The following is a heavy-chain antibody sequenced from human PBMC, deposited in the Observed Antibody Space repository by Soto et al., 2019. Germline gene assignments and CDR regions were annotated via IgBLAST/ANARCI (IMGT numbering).Heavy chain of an antibody. J-gene: IGHJ4*02. D-gene: IGHD3-3*01. CDR1: GYIFSDYY. CDR2: IDTSGTKI. Sequence: PGGSLRLSCAASGYIFSDYYMSWIRQAPGKGLEWISYIDTSGTKIYYADSVKGRFTITRDNAKNSLYLEMNSLRDEDTAVYYCASHYDMWSGYLSPVDYWGQGTLVTVSS. V-gene: IGHV3-11*01. CDR3: ASHYDMWSGYLSPVDY.